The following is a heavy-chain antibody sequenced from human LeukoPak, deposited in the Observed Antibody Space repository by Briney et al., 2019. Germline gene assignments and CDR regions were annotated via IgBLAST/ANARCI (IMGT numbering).Heavy chain of an antibody. V-gene: IGHV3-30*01. Sequence: GRSLRLSWAASGFTFSSYAMHWVRQAPGKGLEWVAVISYDGRTKYYADSVRGRFTISRDNSKKTLYLQMNSLRADDSAVYFCASGYYIVFWGQGTLVTVSS. D-gene: IGHD3-10*01. J-gene: IGHJ4*02. CDR1: GFTFSSYA. CDR2: ISYDGRTK. CDR3: ASGYYIVF.